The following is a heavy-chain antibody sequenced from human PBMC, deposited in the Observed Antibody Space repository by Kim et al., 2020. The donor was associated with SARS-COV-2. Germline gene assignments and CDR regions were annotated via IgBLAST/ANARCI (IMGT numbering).Heavy chain of an antibody. D-gene: IGHD3-22*01. Sequence: SVKVSCKASGGTFSSYAISWVRQAPGQGLEWMGRIIPILGIANYAQKFQGRVTITADKSTSTAYMELSSLRSEDTAVYYCARVPTVINYYDSSGHQTYYFDYWGQGTLVTVSS. CDR1: GGTFSSYA. CDR3: ARVPTVINYYDSSGHQTYYFDY. V-gene: IGHV1-69*04. CDR2: IIPILGIA. J-gene: IGHJ4*02.